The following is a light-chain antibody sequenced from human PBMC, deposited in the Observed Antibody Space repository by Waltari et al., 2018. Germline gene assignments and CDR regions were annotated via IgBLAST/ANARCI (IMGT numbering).Light chain of an antibody. CDR1: QTIYHKY. V-gene: IGKV3-20*01. CDR2: GAS. CDR3: QQFGTSPPTG. Sequence: EIVLTQSPGTLSLSPGERATLSCRASQTIYHKYLACYQQKSGQAPRLLIYGASSRATGIPDRFRGSGSVTDFTLTISRLEPEDFAVYFCQQFGTSPPTGFGPGTRLDVK. J-gene: IGKJ3*01.